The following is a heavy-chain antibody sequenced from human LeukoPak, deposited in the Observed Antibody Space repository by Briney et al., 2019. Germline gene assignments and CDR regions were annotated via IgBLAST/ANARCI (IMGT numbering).Heavy chain of an antibody. CDR1: GGSISSGEYY. CDR3: ARERYYYDSSSEGNY. V-gene: IGHV4-30-4*01. Sequence: SSETLSLTCTVSGGSISSGEYYWSWIRQPLGKGLEWIGYFSYTGSTYYNPSVKSRVSISVDTSKNQFSLKLTSVTAADTAVYYCARERYYYDSSSEGNYWGQGTLVTVSS. J-gene: IGHJ4*02. CDR2: FSYTGST. D-gene: IGHD3-22*01.